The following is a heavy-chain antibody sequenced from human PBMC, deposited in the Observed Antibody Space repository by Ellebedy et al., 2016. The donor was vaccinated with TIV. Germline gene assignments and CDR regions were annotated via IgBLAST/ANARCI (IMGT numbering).Heavy chain of an antibody. Sequence: GESLKISXAASGFSFSRYSMNWVRQAPGKGLEWVSHISSSSTDKYYTDSVKGRFTISRDNSKNTLYLQMNSLGADDTGIYYRAKDGATGTTGGMDVWGQGTTVTVSS. D-gene: IGHD1-1*01. V-gene: IGHV3-21*05. CDR3: AKDGATGTTGGMDV. J-gene: IGHJ6*02. CDR1: GFSFSRYS. CDR2: ISSSSTDK.